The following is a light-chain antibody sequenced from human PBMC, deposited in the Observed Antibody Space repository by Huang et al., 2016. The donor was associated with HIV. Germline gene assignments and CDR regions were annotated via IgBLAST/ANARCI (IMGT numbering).Light chain of an antibody. CDR3: HQYNNWLLS. CDR1: RSVSTK. V-gene: IGKV3-15*01. Sequence: EIVMTQSPATLSVSPGQRVTLSCRDNRSVSTKVAWYEQRHGQAPRLLIYGSSTRAPGIPARFRGSGSGTDFSLTISSLQSVDFALYYCHQYNNWLLSFGGGTRV. J-gene: IGKJ4*01. CDR2: GSS.